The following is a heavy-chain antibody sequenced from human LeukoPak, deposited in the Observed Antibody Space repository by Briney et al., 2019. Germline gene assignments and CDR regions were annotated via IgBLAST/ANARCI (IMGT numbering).Heavy chain of an antibody. CDR1: GYTFTSYG. Sequence: ASVKVSCKASGYTFTSYGISWVRQAPGQGLEWMGWISAYNGNTNYAQKLQGRVTMTTDTSTSKAYMELRSLRSDDTAVYYCARDGRIGGSGSQDWFDPWGQGTLVTVSS. CDR3: ARDGRIGGSGSQDWFDP. J-gene: IGHJ5*02. V-gene: IGHV1-18*01. CDR2: ISAYNGNT. D-gene: IGHD1-26*01.